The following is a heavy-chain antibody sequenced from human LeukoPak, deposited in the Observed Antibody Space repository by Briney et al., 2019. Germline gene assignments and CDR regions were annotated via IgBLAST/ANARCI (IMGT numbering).Heavy chain of an antibody. Sequence: ASVKVSCKVSGYTLTELSMHWGRQAPGKRLEWMGGFDPEDGETIYAQKFPGRVTMTEDTSTDTAYMELSSLRSEDTAVYYCATRGDEYYFDYWGQGTLVTVSS. CDR1: GYTLTELS. V-gene: IGHV1-24*01. CDR2: FDPEDGET. CDR3: ATRGDEYYFDY. J-gene: IGHJ4*02. D-gene: IGHD2-21*02.